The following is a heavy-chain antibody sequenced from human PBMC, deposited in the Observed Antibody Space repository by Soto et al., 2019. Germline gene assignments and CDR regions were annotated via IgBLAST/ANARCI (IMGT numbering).Heavy chain of an antibody. CDR3: ARTPLL. CDR1: GGSISSGGYY. CDR2: IYYSGST. D-gene: IGHD1-26*01. Sequence: QVQLQESGPGLVKTSQTLSLTCTVSGGSISSGGYYWSWIRQHPGKGLEWIGYIYYSGSTCYNPSLKTRVTISGDTAKNHFSLKLSSLTAADTAVYYGARTPLLWGQGTLVTVSS. V-gene: IGHV4-31*03. J-gene: IGHJ4*02.